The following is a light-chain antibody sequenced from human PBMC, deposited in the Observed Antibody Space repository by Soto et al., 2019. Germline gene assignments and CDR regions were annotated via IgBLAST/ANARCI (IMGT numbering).Light chain of an antibody. CDR2: DNK. Sequence: SYELTQPPSVSVAPGQTAGITCGGNNIGRKSVHWYQQKPGQAPVLVVYDNKDRPSGTPERFSGSNSGNTATLTISRVEGGDEADYYCQVWDSSSDHVVFGGGTKLTVL. J-gene: IGLJ2*01. V-gene: IGLV3-21*02. CDR1: NIGRKS. CDR3: QVWDSSSDHVV.